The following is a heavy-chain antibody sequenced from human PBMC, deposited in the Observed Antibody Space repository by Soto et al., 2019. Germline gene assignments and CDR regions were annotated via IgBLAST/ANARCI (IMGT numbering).Heavy chain of an antibody. CDR3: ARTIVVVPAAIFYFDY. J-gene: IGHJ4*02. CDR1: GFSLSTSGVG. CDR2: IYWDDDK. Sequence: SGPTLVNPTQTLTLTCTFSGFSLSTSGVGVGWIRQPPGKALEWLALIYWDDDKRYSPSLKSRLTITKDTSKNQVVLTMTNMDPVDTATYYCARTIVVVPAAIFYFDYWGQGTLVTVSS. D-gene: IGHD2-2*01. V-gene: IGHV2-5*02.